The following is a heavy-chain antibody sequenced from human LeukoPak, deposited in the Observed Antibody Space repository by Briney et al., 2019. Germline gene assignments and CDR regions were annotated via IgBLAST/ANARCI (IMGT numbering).Heavy chain of an antibody. Sequence: ASVKVSCKASGYTFTGYYMHWVRQAPGQGLEWMGWINPNSGGTNYAQKFQGWVTMTRDTSISTAYMELSSLRSEDTAVYYCARATTPVVPFDYWGQGTLVTVSS. J-gene: IGHJ4*02. D-gene: IGHD4-23*01. V-gene: IGHV1-2*04. CDR1: GYTFTGYY. CDR2: INPNSGGT. CDR3: ARATTPVVPFDY.